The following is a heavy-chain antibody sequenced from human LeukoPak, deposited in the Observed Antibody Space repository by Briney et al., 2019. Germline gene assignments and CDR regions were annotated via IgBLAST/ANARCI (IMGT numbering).Heavy chain of an antibody. J-gene: IGHJ4*02. CDR2: VYQSEST. V-gene: IGHV4-38-2*01. Sequence: SETLSLTCAVSGYSISSGYYWGCIRQPPGKGLEWIGCVYQSESTYYNPSPKSRVTIAVDTSKNQFSLKLSSVTGADAAVYYCARRRNWNYGGYFDYWGQGTLVTVSS. CDR1: GYSISSGYY. D-gene: IGHD1-7*01. CDR3: ARRRNWNYGGYFDY.